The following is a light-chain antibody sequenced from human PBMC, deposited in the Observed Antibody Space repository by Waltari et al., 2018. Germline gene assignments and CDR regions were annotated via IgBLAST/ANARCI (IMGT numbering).Light chain of an antibody. J-gene: IGKJ5*01. CDR2: GAY. CDR3: QQYNKWRPIT. CDR1: QSVAIN. Sequence: EIVMTQSPATLSVSPGESATLSCRASQSVAINLAWYQQQPGQPPSLLIYGAYTPATGIAGRCSGSGSGTEFTLTISSMQSEDFAVDYCQQYNKWRPITVGQGTRVELK. V-gene: IGKV3-15*01.